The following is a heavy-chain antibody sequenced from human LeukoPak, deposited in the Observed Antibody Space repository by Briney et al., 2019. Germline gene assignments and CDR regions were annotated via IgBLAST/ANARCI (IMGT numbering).Heavy chain of an antibody. CDR3: ARVGDIVVVPAAISY. D-gene: IGHD2-2*02. Sequence: ASVKVSCKASGYTFTGHYMHWVRQAPGQGLEWMGWINPNSGGTNYAQKFQGRVTMTRDTSISTAYMELSRLRSDDTAVYYCARVGDIVVVPAAISYWGQGTLVTVSS. V-gene: IGHV1-2*02. CDR2: INPNSGGT. J-gene: IGHJ4*02. CDR1: GYTFTGHY.